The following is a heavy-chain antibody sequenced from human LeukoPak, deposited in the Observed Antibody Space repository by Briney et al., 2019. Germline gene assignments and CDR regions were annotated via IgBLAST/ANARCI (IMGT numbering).Heavy chain of an antibody. J-gene: IGHJ4*02. V-gene: IGHV3-23*01. D-gene: IGHD2-15*01. CDR2: ISGSGGST. Sequence: GGSLRLSCAASGFTFSSYGMSWVRQAPGKGLEWVSAISGSGGSTYYADSVKGRFTISRDNSKNTLYLQMNSLRAEDTAVYYCAKDQAYCSGGSCYLDYWGQGTLVTVSS. CDR1: GFTFSSYG. CDR3: AKDQAYCSGGSCYLDY.